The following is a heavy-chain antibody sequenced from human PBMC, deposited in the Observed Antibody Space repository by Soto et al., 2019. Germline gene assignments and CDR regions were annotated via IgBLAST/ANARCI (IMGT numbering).Heavy chain of an antibody. CDR2: VSYDGNHK. V-gene: IGHV3-30*18. D-gene: IGHD6-13*01. Sequence: QVQLVESGGGVIQPGTSLSLSCGSSGFTFRSFGMYWARQAPGKGLEWVAVVSYDGNHKYYADSVKGRFTVSRDNAKNMLYLQMNSLRGEDTAVYYCAKDVGQQLVLNYGMDVWGQGTTVTVSS. CDR3: AKDVGQQLVLNYGMDV. J-gene: IGHJ6*02. CDR1: GFTFRSFG.